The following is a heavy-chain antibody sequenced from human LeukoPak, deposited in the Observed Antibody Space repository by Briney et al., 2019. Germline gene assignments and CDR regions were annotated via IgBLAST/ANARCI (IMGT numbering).Heavy chain of an antibody. CDR1: GFTFSSYW. CDR2: IKQDGSEK. D-gene: IGHD3-16*02. J-gene: IGHJ4*02. Sequence: GGSLRPSCAASGFTFSSYWMNWVRQAPGKGLEWVANIKQDGSEKYYVDSVKGRFTISRDNAKNSLYLQMNSLRAEDTAVYYCARAVYDYVWGSYRSAYYFDYWGQGTLVTVSS. V-gene: IGHV3-7*01. CDR3: ARAVYDYVWGSYRSAYYFDY.